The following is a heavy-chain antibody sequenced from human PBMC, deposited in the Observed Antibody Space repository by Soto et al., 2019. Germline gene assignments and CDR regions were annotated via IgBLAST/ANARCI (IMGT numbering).Heavy chain of an antibody. D-gene: IGHD1-1*01. V-gene: IGHV4-59*02. CDR2: LYLGGNT. CDR3: TRVATGIVNSWWIDY. CDR1: GGSVGGYY. J-gene: IGHJ4*02. Sequence: SSETLSLTCTVSGGSVGGYYWSWIRQPPGKGLEWIGYLYLGGNTKYNPSLQSRVTISIDTSKNQFSLKLRSVSAADTAFYYCTRVATGIVNSWWIDYWGPGARVTVSS.